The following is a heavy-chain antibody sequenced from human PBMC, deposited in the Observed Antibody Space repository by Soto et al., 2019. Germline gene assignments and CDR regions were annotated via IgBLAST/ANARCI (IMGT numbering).Heavy chain of an antibody. CDR2: IYTSGST. D-gene: IGHD6-19*01. V-gene: IGHV4-4*07. J-gene: IGHJ5*02. CDR1: GGSISSYX. CDR3: ARDDPLYHIAVAGTSWFDP. Sequence: SGPGLVKPXETLSLTCTVSGGSISSYXXSWIRQPXXXGLEWXGRIYTSGSTNYNPSLKSRVTMSVDTSKNQFSLKLSSVTAADTAVYYCARDDPLYHIAVAGTSWFDPWGQGTLVTVSS.